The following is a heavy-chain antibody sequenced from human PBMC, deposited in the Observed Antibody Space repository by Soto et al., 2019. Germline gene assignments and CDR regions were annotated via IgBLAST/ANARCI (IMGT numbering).Heavy chain of an antibody. CDR2: IGYDGSNK. J-gene: IGHJ4*02. V-gene: IGHV3-33*01. Sequence: GGSLRLSCAASGFTFSSYGMHWVRQAPGKGLEWVAVIGYDGSNKYYADSVKGRFTISRDNSKNTLYLQMNSLRAEDTAVYYCAREGVATALDYWGQGTLVTVSS. CDR1: GFTFSSYG. CDR3: AREGVATALDY. D-gene: IGHD5-12*01.